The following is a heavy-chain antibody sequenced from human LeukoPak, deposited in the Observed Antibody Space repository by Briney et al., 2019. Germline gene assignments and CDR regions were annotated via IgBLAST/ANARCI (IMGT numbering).Heavy chain of an antibody. CDR1: GFTFSTYG. V-gene: IGHV3-23*01. CDR3: ARDPTRMTAI. D-gene: IGHD1-14*01. J-gene: IGHJ3*02. CDR2: ISGGGGTT. Sequence: PGGSLRLSCAASGFTFSTYGMSWVRQTPGRGLEWVTAISGGGGTTYYSDSVKGRFTVSRDNSKNTLYLQMNSLRAEDTAVYYCARDPTRMTAIWGQGTMVTVSS.